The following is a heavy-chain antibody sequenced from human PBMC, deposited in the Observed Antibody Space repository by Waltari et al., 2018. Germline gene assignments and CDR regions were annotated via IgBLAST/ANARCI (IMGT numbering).Heavy chain of an antibody. CDR2: ISGSGGST. J-gene: IGHJ4*02. V-gene: IGHV3-23*01. Sequence: EVQLLESGGGLVQPGGSLRLSCAASGFTFSSYAMSWVRQAPGKGLEWVSAISGSGGSTYYADSVKGRFTISRDKSKNTLYLQMNSLRAEDTAVYYCAKVVGGRILTGYWGQGTLVTVSS. CDR3: AKVVGGRILTGY. CDR1: GFTFSSYA. D-gene: IGHD1-20*01.